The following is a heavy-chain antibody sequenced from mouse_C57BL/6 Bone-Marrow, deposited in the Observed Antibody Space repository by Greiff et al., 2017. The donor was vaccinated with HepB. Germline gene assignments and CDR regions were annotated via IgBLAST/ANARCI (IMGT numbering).Heavy chain of an antibody. CDR1: GFTFTDYY. CDR2: IRNKANGYTT. Sequence: EVQLVESGGGLVQPGGSLSLSCAASGFTFTDYYMSWVRQPPGKALEWLGFIRNKANGYTTEYSASVKCQFTISRSNSQSILYLQMNALRAEDSATYYCARSLFAYWGQETLVTVSA. CDR3: ARSLFAY. J-gene: IGHJ3*01. V-gene: IGHV7-3*01.